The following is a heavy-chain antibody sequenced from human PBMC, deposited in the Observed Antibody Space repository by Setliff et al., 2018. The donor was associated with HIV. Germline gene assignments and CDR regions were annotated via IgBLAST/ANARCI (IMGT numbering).Heavy chain of an antibody. V-gene: IGHV4-38-2*01. CDR3: ARRWSYYYDLFDY. CDR1: GYSISRGYS. D-gene: IGHD3-22*01. J-gene: IGHJ4*02. Sequence: PSETLSLTCAVSGYSISRGYSWGWIRQPPGKGLEWIGTIYHSVSTYSNPSLKSRVNISVDTSKNQFSLKLSSVTAADTAVYYCARRWSYYYDLFDYWGQGTLVTVSS. CDR2: IYHSVST.